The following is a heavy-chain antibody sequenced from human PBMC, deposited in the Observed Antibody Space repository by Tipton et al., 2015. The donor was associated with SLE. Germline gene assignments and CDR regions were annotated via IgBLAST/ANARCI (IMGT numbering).Heavy chain of an antibody. J-gene: IGHJ3*02. D-gene: IGHD3/OR15-3a*01. CDR2: ISRNSGSI. V-gene: IGHV3-9*01. Sequence: SLRLSCAASGFTFDDYAMHWVRQAPGKGLEWVSGISRNSGSIGYADSVKGRFTISRDNAKNSLYLQMNSLRAEDTAVYYCARDPSGLDPFDIWGQGTMVTVSS. CDR3: ARDPSGLDPFDI. CDR1: GFTFDDYA.